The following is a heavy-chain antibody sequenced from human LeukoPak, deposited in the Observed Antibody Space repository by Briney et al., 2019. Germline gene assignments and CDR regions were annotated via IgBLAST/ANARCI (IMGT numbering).Heavy chain of an antibody. V-gene: IGHV3-49*04. CDR2: IRGKAYGGTT. Sequence: GGSLRLSCTASGFIFGDYALTWVRQAPGKGLEWVGFIRGKAYGGTTEYAASVKGRFTISRDDSRSVAYLQMNSLKTDDTAVYYCARSGVTCSYCYFDSWGQGALVTVSS. CDR1: GFIFGDYA. D-gene: IGHD2-15*01. CDR3: ARSGVTCSYCYFDS. J-gene: IGHJ4*02.